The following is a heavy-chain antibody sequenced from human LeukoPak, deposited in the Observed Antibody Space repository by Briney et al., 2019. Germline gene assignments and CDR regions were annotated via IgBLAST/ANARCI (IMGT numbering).Heavy chain of an antibody. Sequence: ASVKVSCKASGYTFTSYGISWVRQAPGQGLEWMGWISAYNGNTNYAQKLQGRVTMTTDTSTSTAYMELRSLRSDDTAVYYCARDLYYDSSGYYYTTPGLYFDYWGQGTLVTVSS. D-gene: IGHD3-22*01. CDR2: ISAYNGNT. CDR3: ARDLYYDSSGYYYTTPGLYFDY. J-gene: IGHJ4*02. CDR1: GYTFTSYG. V-gene: IGHV1-18*01.